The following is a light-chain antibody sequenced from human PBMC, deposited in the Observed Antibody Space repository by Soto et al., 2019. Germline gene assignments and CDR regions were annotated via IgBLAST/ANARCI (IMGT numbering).Light chain of an antibody. CDR2: EVS. CDR1: SSDVGGYNY. J-gene: IGLJ3*02. V-gene: IGLV2-14*01. Sequence: QSALTQPASVSGSPGQSITISCTGTSSDVGGYNYVSWYQQHPGKAPKLMIYEVSNRPSGVSNRFSGSKSCNTASLTISGLQAEDEAEYYCSSYTSSSTLVVGGGTKLTVL. CDR3: SSYTSSSTLV.